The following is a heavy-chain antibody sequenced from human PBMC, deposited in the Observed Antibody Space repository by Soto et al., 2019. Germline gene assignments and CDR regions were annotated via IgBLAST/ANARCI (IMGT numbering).Heavy chain of an antibody. V-gene: IGHV1-69*01. CDR1: GGTFSSYA. CDR2: IIPIFGTA. D-gene: IGHD2-15*01. CDR3: ARSQGGSSSLDIYYYYYYGLDV. J-gene: IGHJ6*02. Sequence: QVQLVQSGAEVKKPGSSVKVSCKAPGGTFSSYAISWVRQARGQGLEWMGGIIPIFGTAKYAQKFQSRVTITADESTSTGYMELSSLRSEDTAVYYCARSQGGSSSLDIYYYYYYGLDVWGQGTTVTVSS.